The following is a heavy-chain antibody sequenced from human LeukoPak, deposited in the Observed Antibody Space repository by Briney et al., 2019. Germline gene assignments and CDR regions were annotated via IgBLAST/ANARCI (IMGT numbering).Heavy chain of an antibody. CDR3: ARTLYSGCYSAWNYLDY. D-gene: IGHD1-26*01. J-gene: IGHJ4*02. V-gene: IGHV4-59*08. Sequence: SETLSLTCTVSGGSISSYYWSWVRQPPGKGLEWIGYIYYSGSTNYNPSLKSRVTISVDTSKNQFSLKLSSVTAAGTAVYYCARTLYSGCYSAWNYLDYWGQGTLVTVSS. CDR2: IYYSGST. CDR1: GGSISSYY.